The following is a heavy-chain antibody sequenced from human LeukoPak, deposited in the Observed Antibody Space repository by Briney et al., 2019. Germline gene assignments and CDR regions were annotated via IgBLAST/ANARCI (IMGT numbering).Heavy chain of an antibody. J-gene: IGHJ4*02. CDR1: GGTFSSYA. CDR2: IIPIFGTA. Sequence: SVKVSCKASGGTFSSYAISWVRQAPGQGPEWMGGIIPIFGTANYAQKFQGRVTITTDESTSTAYMELSSLRSDDTAVYYCAREAEGGGFIDYWGQGTLVTVSS. CDR3: AREAEGGGFIDY. V-gene: IGHV1-69*05. D-gene: IGHD3-16*01.